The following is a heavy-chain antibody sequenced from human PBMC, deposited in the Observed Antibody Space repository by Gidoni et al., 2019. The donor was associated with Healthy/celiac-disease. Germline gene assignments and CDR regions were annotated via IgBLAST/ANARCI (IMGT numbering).Heavy chain of an antibody. CDR1: GFPVSSNS. CDR2: IYSGGST. V-gene: IGHV3-66*01. CDR3: ARARSDYGDYVLGSVAFDI. Sequence: EVQLVESGGGLVQPGGSLRLSCAASGFPVSSNSMSWVRQAPGKGLEWVSVIYSGGSTYYADSVKGRFTISRDNSKNTLYLQMNSLRAEDTAVYYCARARSDYGDYVLGSVAFDIWGQGTMVTVSS. J-gene: IGHJ3*02. D-gene: IGHD4-17*01.